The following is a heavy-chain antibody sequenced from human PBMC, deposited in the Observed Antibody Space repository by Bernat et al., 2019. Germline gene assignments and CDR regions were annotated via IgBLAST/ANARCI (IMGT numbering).Heavy chain of an antibody. CDR2: IFPADPDT. CDR3: ARRRTTYYFDY. D-gene: IGHD1-7*01. J-gene: IGHJ4*01. Sequence: EVQLVQSGGEVKKPGESLRISCETSGYGFTTYWIAWVRQMPGKGLEWMGTIFPADPDTRYSPSFEGHVTISVDKSIGTAYLQWSSLKASDTAMYYCARRRTTYYFDYWGQGTLVTVSS. CDR1: GYGFTTYW. V-gene: IGHV5-51*03.